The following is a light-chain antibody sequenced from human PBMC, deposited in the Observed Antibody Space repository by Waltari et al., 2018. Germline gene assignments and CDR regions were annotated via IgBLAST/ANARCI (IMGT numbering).Light chain of an antibody. CDR2: VNSDGSH. CDR3: QTGGHGTWV. Sequence: QLVLTQSPSASASLGASVKLTCTLSSGHSSNVIAWLQQQPEKGPRYLMKVNSDGSHSKGDGIPDRFSGYSAGAERYLTSCSLQSEDEADYYCQTGGHGTWVFGGGTKLTVL. J-gene: IGLJ3*02. V-gene: IGLV4-69*01. CDR1: SGHSSNV.